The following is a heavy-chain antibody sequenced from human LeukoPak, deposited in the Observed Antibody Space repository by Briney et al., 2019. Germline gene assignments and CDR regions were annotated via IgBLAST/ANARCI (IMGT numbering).Heavy chain of an antibody. CDR2: IRYDGSNQ. J-gene: IGHJ4*02. V-gene: IGHV3-30*02. CDR3: AKDRVAHCSSGTCSVDY. Sequence: PGGSLRLSCAASGFTFGSYGIHWVRQAPGKGLEWVAFIRYDGSNQYYAESVKGRFTISRDNSKNTLYLQVSSLRADDTAVYYCAKDRVAHCSSGTCSVDYWGQGTLVTVSS. CDR1: GFTFGSYG. D-gene: IGHD2-15*01.